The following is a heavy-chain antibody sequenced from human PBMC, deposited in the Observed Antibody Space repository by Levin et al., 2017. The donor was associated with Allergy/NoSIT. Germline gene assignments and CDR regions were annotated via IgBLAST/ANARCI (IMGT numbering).Heavy chain of an antibody. CDR2: ISAKNGNT. Sequence: GESLKISCKASGYTFTSYGISWVRQAPGQGLEWMGWISAKNGNTNYGQNLQGRVTMTTDTSTSTAYMELRSLRSDDTAMYYCARDGYNGYDHFDYWGQGTLVTVSS. V-gene: IGHV1-18*01. CDR3: ARDGYNGYDHFDY. CDR1: GYTFTSYG. J-gene: IGHJ4*02. D-gene: IGHD5-12*01.